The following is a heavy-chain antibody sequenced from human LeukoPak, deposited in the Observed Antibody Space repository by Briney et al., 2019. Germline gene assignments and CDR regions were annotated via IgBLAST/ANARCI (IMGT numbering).Heavy chain of an antibody. CDR2: IYTSGST. CDR3: ARGLEHGDHYY. CDR1: GGSISSYY. V-gene: IGHV4-4*07. Sequence: SETLSLTCTVSGGSISSYYWSWIRQPAGKGLEWIGRIYTSGSTNYNPSLKSRVTMSVDTSKNQLSLKLRSVTAADTAVYYCARGLEHGDHYYWGQGTLVTVSS. D-gene: IGHD4-17*01. J-gene: IGHJ4*02.